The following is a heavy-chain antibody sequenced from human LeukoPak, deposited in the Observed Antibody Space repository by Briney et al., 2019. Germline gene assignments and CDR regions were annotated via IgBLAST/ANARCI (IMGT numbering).Heavy chain of an antibody. CDR1: GFTFSNYA. J-gene: IGHJ3*02. CDR2: IKPDDSEI. CDR3: ARGRAIDI. V-gene: IGHV3-7*04. Sequence: PGGSLRLPCAASGFTFSNYAMTWVRQVPGKGLEWVANIKPDDSEIYYVASVKGRFTISRDNAKNSVFLKMNSLRVEDTAIYYCARGRAIDIWGRGTMVTVSS.